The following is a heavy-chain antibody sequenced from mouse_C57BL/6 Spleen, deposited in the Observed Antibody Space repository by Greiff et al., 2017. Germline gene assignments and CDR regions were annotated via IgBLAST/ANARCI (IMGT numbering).Heavy chain of an antibody. CDR2: IDPSDSYT. CDR3: ARPGYYGSSSDV. Sequence: QVQLQQPGAELVKPGASVKLSCKASGYTFTSYWMQWVKQRPGQGLEWIGEIDPSDSYTNYNQKFKGKATLTVDTSSSTAYMQLSSLTSEDSAVYYCARPGYYGSSSDVWGTGTTVTVSS. CDR1: GYTFTSYW. D-gene: IGHD1-1*01. J-gene: IGHJ1*03. V-gene: IGHV1-50*01.